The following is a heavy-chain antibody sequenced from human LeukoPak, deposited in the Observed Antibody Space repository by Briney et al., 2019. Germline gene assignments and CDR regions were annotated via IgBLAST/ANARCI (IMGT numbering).Heavy chain of an antibody. Sequence: SETPSLTCAVYGGSFSGYYWSWIRQPPGKGLEWIGEINHSGSTNYNPSLKSRVTISVDTSKNQFSLKLSSVTAADTAVYYCARGVVVAATLLFDYWGQGTLVTVSS. CDR2: INHSGST. CDR1: GGSFSGYY. V-gene: IGHV4-34*01. CDR3: ARGVVVAATLLFDY. J-gene: IGHJ4*02. D-gene: IGHD2-15*01.